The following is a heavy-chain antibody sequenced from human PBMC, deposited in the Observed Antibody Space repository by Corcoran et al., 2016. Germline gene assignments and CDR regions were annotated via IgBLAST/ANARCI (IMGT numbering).Heavy chain of an antibody. Sequence: EVQLVESGGGLVQPGRSLRLSCAASGFTFDDYAMHWVRQAPGKGLEWVSGISWNSGSIAYADSMKGRFTISRDNAKNSLYLQMNSLRAEDTALYYCAKDIGDSSLLSYYYYGMDVWGQGTTVTVSS. CDR2: ISWNSGSI. D-gene: IGHD6-6*01. J-gene: IGHJ6*02. V-gene: IGHV3-9*01. CDR3: AKDIGDSSLLSYYYYGMDV. CDR1: GFTFDDYA.